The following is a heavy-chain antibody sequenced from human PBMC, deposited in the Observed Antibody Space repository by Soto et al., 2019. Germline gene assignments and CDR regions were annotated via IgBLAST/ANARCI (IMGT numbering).Heavy chain of an antibody. D-gene: IGHD2-2*01. Sequence: QVRLVQSGAEVKKPGSSVTVSCEASGVTFSSYAVTWVRQAPEQGLEWMGGIIHIVTTPNYAQKFQGIITISAHKSTRTSYMELSRARSEATAFYYCTRGGYLFSSRDHYYVADVWGQGTTVIVSS. CDR1: GVTFSSYA. J-gene: IGHJ6*02. CDR2: IIHIVTTP. CDR3: TRGGYLFSSRDHYYVADV. V-gene: IGHV1-69*06.